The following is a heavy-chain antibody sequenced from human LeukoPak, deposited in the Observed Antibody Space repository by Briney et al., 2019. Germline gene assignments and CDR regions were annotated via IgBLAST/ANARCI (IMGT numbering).Heavy chain of an antibody. CDR2: ISSSGSTI. CDR3: ARALTAALVDY. J-gene: IGHJ4*02. D-gene: IGHD6-13*01. V-gene: IGHV3-48*03. CDR1: GFTFSSHE. Sequence: PGGSLRLSCAASGFTFSSHEMNWVRQAPGKGLEWVSYISSSGSTIYYADSVKGRFTISRDNAKNSLYLQMNSLRAEDTAVYYCARALTAALVDYWGQGTLVTVSS.